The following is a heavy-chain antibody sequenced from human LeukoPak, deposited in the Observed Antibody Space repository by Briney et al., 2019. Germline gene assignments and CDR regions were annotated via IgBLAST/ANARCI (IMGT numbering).Heavy chain of an antibody. Sequence: GGSLRLSCAASGFRFSDYYMSWIRQAPGKGLEWVSSISRGGNSKYSADSVKGRFTISRDNAKNSLDLQMDSLRPEDTAVYYCARDQFLDSWGQGTLVTVSS. CDR2: ISRGGNSK. CDR3: ARDQFLDS. CDR1: GFRFSDYY. J-gene: IGHJ4*02. V-gene: IGHV3-11*01.